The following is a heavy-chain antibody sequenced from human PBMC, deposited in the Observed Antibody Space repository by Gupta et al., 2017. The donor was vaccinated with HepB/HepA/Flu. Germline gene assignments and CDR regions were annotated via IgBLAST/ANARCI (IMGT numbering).Heavy chain of an antibody. V-gene: IGHV1-69*06. CDR1: GDTFSNYA. CDR3: AKNTSEGFFDY. CDR2: IIPMFGTA. J-gene: IGHJ4*02. Sequence: QVQLMQSGAEVKKPGSSVKVSCKASGDTFSNYALNWVRQAPGQGLEWMGRIIPMFGTAIYAQKFQGRVTITADRSTSTAYMDLSSLRSEDTAVYYGAKNTSEGFFDYWGQGTLISVSS. D-gene: IGHD2/OR15-2a*01.